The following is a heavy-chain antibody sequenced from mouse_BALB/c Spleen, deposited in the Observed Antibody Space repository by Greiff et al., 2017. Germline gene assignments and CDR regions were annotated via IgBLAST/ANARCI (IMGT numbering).Heavy chain of an antibody. V-gene: IGHV1S132*01. Sequence: QVQLQQSGAELVKPGASVKLSCKTSGYTFTSYWIQWVKQRPGQGLGWIGEIFPGTGTTYYNEKFKGKATLTIDTSSSTAYMQLSSLTSEDSAVYFCARTYYRYDGVDYWGQGTTLTVSS. CDR2: IFPGTGTT. CDR3: ARTYYRYDGVDY. CDR1: GYTFTSYW. J-gene: IGHJ2*01. D-gene: IGHD2-14*01.